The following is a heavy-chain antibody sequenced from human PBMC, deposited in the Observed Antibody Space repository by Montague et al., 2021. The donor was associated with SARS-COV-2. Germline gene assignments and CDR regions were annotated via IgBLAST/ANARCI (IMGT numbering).Heavy chain of an antibody. J-gene: IGHJ4*01. CDR2: INHSGST. CDR1: GGSFSGYY. V-gene: IGHV4-34*01. Sequence: SETLSLTCAVYGGSFSGYYWSWIRQPPGKGLEWIGEINHSGSTNNNPSLKSRVIISVDTSKNQFSLKLSSVTAADTAVYYCARSASTVSAVYVSDGIDDWGQGIMVTVSS. CDR3: ARSASTVSAVYVSDGIDD. D-gene: IGHD4-17*01.